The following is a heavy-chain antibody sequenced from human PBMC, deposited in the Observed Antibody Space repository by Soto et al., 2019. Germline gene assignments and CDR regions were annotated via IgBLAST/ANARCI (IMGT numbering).Heavy chain of an antibody. V-gene: IGHV1-2*02. Sequence: SCKASGYLLRSYEINGLRQTAGQGLEWMGWINPNSGDTNYSQDFQGRVTMTSDTSFTTAYVELTRLRSDDTAVYYCARREQWLENFDYWGQGNLV. D-gene: IGHD6-19*01. J-gene: IGHJ4*02. CDR3: ARREQWLENFDY. CDR1: GYLLRSYE. CDR2: INPNSGDT.